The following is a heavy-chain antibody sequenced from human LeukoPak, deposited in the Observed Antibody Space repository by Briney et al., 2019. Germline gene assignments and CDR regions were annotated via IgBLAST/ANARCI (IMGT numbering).Heavy chain of an antibody. CDR3: ARASNLWFGETLYAFDI. Sequence: GASVKVSCKASGYTFNRYDINWVLQATGQALEWMGWMNPNSGNTGYAQKFQGRVTMTRSTSITTAYMELSSLRSEDTAVYYCARASNLWFGETLYAFDIWGQGTMVTVSS. CDR2: MNPNSGNT. V-gene: IGHV1-8*01. J-gene: IGHJ3*02. D-gene: IGHD3-10*01. CDR1: GYTFNRYD.